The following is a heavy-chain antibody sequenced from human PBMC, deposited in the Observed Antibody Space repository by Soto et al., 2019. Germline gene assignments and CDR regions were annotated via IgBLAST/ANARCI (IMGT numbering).Heavy chain of an antibody. J-gene: IGHJ3*02. V-gene: IGHV3-30*18. CDR1: GFTFSTYG. CDR2: ISYDGSDK. D-gene: IGHD3-22*01. CDR3: AKESYYDSSDYNAFDI. Sequence: GGSLRLSCAASGFTFSTYGMHWVRQAPGKGLEWVAVISYDGSDKYYADSVKGRFTISRDSSKNMLYLQMNSLRAEDAAIYYCAKESYYDSSDYNAFDIWGQGEMVTVSS.